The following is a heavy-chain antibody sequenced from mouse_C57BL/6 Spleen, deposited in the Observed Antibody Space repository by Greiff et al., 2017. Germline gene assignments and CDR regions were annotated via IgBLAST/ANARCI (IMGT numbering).Heavy chain of an antibody. J-gene: IGHJ4*01. CDR1: GYTFTSSW. D-gene: IGHD2-4*01. CDR3: ARENYDYDGYAMDY. V-gene: IGHV1-55*01. CDR2: LYPGSGST. Sequence: QVQLQQPGAELVKPGPSVKMSCKASGYTFTSSWITGVKRRPGQGLGWIGELYPGSGSTNYNEKFKIKATLTVDTSSSTAYMQLSSLTSEDSAVYYCARENYDYDGYAMDYWGQGTSVTVSS.